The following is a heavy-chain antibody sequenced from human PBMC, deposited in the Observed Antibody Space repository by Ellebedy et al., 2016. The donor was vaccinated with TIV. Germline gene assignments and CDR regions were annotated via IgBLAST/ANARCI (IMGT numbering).Heavy chain of an antibody. Sequence: GEFLKISCAASGFTFSDYAMCWVRQAPGKGLEWVAVISYDGSNDYYAVSVKGRFTISRDNSKNSLYLQMNSLGDEDTAVYYCARDRARGVDYWGQGTLVTVSS. CDR3: ARDRARGVDY. D-gene: IGHD3-10*01. CDR2: ISYDGSND. V-gene: IGHV3-30*04. J-gene: IGHJ4*02. CDR1: GFTFSDYA.